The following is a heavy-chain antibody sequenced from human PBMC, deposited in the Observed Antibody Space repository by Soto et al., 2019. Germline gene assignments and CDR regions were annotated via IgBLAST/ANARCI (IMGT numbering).Heavy chain of an antibody. CDR3: ARALREYYYDSSGYYSAPDY. CDR2: IIPIFGTA. V-gene: IGHV1-69*12. Sequence: QVQLVQSGAEVKKPGSSVKVSCKASGGTFSSYAISWVRQAPGQGLEWMGGIIPIFGTANYAQKFQGRVTIPADESTGTAYMELSSLRSEDRAVYYCARALREYYYDSSGYYSAPDYWGQGTLVTVSS. D-gene: IGHD3-22*01. J-gene: IGHJ4*02. CDR1: GGTFSSYA.